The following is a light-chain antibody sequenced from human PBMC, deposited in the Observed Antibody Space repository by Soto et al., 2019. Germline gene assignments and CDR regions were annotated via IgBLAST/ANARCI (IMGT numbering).Light chain of an antibody. CDR1: SSNLGTGYD. CDR3: QSYDVSRSAWV. Sequence: QAVVTQPPSVSGAPGQTVSISCTGSSSNLGTGYDVHWYQQFPGRAPKLLIYADNKRPSGVPDRISGSKSGTSASLAMAGLQAEDEANDYCQSYDVSRSAWVFGGGTKLTVL. CDR2: ADN. J-gene: IGLJ3*02. V-gene: IGLV1-40*01.